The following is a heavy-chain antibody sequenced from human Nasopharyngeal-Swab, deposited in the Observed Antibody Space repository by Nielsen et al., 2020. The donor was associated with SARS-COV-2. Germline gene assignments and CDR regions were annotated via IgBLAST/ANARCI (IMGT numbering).Heavy chain of an antibody. CDR1: CFIFSASA. Sequence: GESLKISCAASCFIFSASAIHWVRQAFGKGLEWVGRIGDKDHNYATTYGASVQGKLTISRDDSKNTAFLQMDSLKTEDTALYYCTTDFYFDYWGQGTLVTVSS. CDR2: IGDKDHNYAT. CDR3: TTDFYFDY. V-gene: IGHV3-73*01. J-gene: IGHJ4*02.